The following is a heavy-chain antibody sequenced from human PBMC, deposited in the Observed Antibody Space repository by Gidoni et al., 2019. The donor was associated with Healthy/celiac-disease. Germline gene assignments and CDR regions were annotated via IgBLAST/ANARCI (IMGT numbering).Heavy chain of an antibody. CDR3: ARELVPAAIGRHAFDI. V-gene: IGHV4-34*01. D-gene: IGHD2-2*01. CDR2: INHSGST. J-gene: IGHJ3*02. Sequence: QVQLQQWGAGLLKPSETLSLTCAVYGGSFSGYYGSWIRQPPGKGLEWIGEINHSGSTNYNPSLKSRVTISVDTSKNQFSLKLSSVTAADTAVYYCARELVPAAIGRHAFDIWGQGTMVTVSS. CDR1: GGSFSGYY.